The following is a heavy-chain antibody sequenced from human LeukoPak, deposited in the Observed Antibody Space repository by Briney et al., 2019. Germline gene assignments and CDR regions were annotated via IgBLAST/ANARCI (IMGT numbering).Heavy chain of an antibody. D-gene: IGHD1-26*01. CDR2: ISGSGGST. CDR1: GFTFSSYG. CDR3: ASYLTIVGAAPYYYYYGMDV. Sequence: GGSLRLSCAASGFTFSSYGMHWVSQAPGKGLEWVSAISGSGGSTYYADSVKGRFTISRDNSKNTLYLQMNSLRAEDTAVYYCASYLTIVGAAPYYYYYGMDVWGQGTTVTVSS. V-gene: IGHV3-23*01. J-gene: IGHJ6*02.